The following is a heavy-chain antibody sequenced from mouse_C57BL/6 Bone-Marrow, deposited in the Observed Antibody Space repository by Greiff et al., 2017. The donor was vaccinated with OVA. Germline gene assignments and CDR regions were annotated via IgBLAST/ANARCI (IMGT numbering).Heavy chain of an antibody. CDR3: ARGFITTVVAPFDY. V-gene: IGHV1-61*01. CDR2: IYPSDSET. Sequence: VQLQQPGAELVRPGSSVKLSCKASGYTFTSYWMDWVKQRPGQGLEWIGNIYPSDSETHYNQKFKDKATLTVDKSSSTAYMQLSSLTSEDSAVYYCARGFITTVVAPFDYWGQGTTLTVSS. J-gene: IGHJ2*01. CDR1: GYTFTSYW. D-gene: IGHD1-1*01.